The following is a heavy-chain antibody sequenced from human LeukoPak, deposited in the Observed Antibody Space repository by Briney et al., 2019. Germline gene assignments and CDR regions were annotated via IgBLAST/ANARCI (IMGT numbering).Heavy chain of an antibody. Sequence: GGSLRLSCAASGFTFSSYAMSWVRQAPGKGLEWVSAISGSGGSTYYADSVKGRFTISRDNSKNTLYLQMNSLRAEDTAVYYCTSDPFGGYSYGLTDYWGQGTLVTVSS. CDR1: GFTFSSYA. D-gene: IGHD5-18*01. J-gene: IGHJ4*02. V-gene: IGHV3-23*01. CDR2: ISGSGGST. CDR3: TSDPFGGYSYGLTDY.